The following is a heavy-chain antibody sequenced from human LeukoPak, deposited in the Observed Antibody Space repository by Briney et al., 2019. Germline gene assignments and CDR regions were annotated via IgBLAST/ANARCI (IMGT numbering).Heavy chain of an antibody. CDR3: ASPYRTYYYGSGSFDY. J-gene: IGHJ4*02. D-gene: IGHD3-10*01. CDR2: FIPIFGTA. Sequence: ASGKVSCKAAGATFSSYAIGWVRQPPGQGLEWMGGFIPIFGTANYAQKFQGRVTITADESTSTAYMELSSLRSEDTAVYYCASPYRTYYYGSGSFDYWGQGTLVTVSS. V-gene: IGHV1-69*01. CDR1: GATFSSYA.